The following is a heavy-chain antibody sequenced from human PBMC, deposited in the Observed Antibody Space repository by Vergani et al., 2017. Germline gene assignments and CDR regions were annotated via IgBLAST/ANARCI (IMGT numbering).Heavy chain of an antibody. CDR3: AGDRRSWYPGWFDP. V-gene: IGHV1-18*01. J-gene: IGHJ5*02. CDR1: GYTFTSYG. D-gene: IGHD6-13*01. CDR2: ISAYNGNT. Sequence: QVQLVQSGAEVKKPGASVKVSCKASGYTFTSYGISWVRQAPGQGLEWMGWISAYNGNTNYAQKLQGRVTMTTDTSTSTAYMELRSLRSEDTAVDYCAGDRRSWYPGWFDPWGQGTLVTVSS.